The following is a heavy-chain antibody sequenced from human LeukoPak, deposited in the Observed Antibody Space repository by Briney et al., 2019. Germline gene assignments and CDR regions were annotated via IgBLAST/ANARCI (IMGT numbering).Heavy chain of an antibody. V-gene: IGHV4-34*01. CDR3: ACLTTADAFGI. D-gene: IGHD3-22*01. Sequence: PSETLSLTCAVYGGSFSGYYWSWIRQPPGKGLEWIGEINHSGSTNYNPSLKSRVTISVDTSKNQFSLKLSSVTAADTAVYYCACLTTADAFGIWGQGTMVTVSS. J-gene: IGHJ3*02. CDR2: INHSGST. CDR1: GGSFSGYY.